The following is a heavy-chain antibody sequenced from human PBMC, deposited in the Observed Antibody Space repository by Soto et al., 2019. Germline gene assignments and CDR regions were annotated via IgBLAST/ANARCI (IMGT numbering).Heavy chain of an antibody. D-gene: IGHD6-25*01. CDR3: ARLGTPYYSSGWGNWFDP. V-gene: IGHV1-69*01. CDR2: ILPIFGTA. J-gene: IGHJ5*02. Sequence: QVQLVQSGAEVKKPGSSVKVSCKASGGTFSSYAISWVRQAPGQGLEWMGGILPIFGTANYAQKFQGRVTITADESTSTAYMELSSLRSEDTAVYYCARLGTPYYSSGWGNWFDPWGQGTLVTVSS. CDR1: GGTFSSYA.